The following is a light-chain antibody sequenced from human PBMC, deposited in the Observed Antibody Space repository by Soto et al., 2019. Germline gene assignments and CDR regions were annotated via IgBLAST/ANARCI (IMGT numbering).Light chain of an antibody. Sequence: QSALTQPASVSGSPGQSITISCTGTSSDVGDYNYVSWYQQHPDKAPKLMIYDVSDRPSGVSNRFSGSKSGNTASLTISGLQAEDEVDYYCSSYSSSSTYVFGTGTKVTVL. CDR2: DVS. J-gene: IGLJ1*01. CDR3: SSYSSSSTYV. CDR1: SSDVGDYNY. V-gene: IGLV2-14*03.